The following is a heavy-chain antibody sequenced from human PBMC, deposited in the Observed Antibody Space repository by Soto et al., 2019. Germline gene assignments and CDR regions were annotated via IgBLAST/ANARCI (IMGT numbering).Heavy chain of an antibody. CDR1: GFTFSSYA. Sequence: EVQLLESGGGLVQPGGSLRLSCAASGFTFSSYAMSWVRQAPGKGLEWVSAISGSGGSTYYADSVKGRFTISRDNSKNTLYLQMNSLRAEDTAVYYCAKGGGGDYPLTTWYYMDVWGKGTTVTVSS. D-gene: IGHD4-17*01. CDR3: AKGGGGDYPLTTWYYMDV. CDR2: ISGSGGST. V-gene: IGHV3-23*01. J-gene: IGHJ6*03.